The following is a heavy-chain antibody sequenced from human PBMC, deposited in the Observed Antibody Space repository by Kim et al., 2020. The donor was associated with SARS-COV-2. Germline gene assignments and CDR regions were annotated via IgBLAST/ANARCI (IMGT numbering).Heavy chain of an antibody. CDR2: INPNSGGT. V-gene: IGHV1-2*02. J-gene: IGHJ6*02. CDR3: ARDRYFIGYGYYYYGMDV. D-gene: IGHD5-18*01. CDR1: GYTFTGYY. Sequence: ASVKVSCKASGYTFTGYYMHWVRQAPGQGLEWMGWINPNSGGTNYAQKFQGRVTMTRDTSISTAYMELSRLRSDDTAVYYCARDRYFIGYGYYYYGMDVWGQGTTVTVSS.